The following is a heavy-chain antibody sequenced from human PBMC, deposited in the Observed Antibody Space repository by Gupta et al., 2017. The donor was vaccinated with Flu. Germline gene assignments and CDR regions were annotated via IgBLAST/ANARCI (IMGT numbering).Heavy chain of an antibody. Sequence: EVQLLESGGGLVQRGGSLRLSCAASGFTFTNYAMSWVRQAPGKGLEWVSTISGGDDVTKDADSVRGRFTISRDNSKNTFYLQMNSLRAEETALYYCAKHVGAATLAFFDYWGQGTLVTVSS. CDR3: AKHVGAATLAFFDY. CDR1: GFTFTNYA. V-gene: IGHV3-23*01. CDR2: ISGGDDVT. J-gene: IGHJ4*02. D-gene: IGHD1-26*01.